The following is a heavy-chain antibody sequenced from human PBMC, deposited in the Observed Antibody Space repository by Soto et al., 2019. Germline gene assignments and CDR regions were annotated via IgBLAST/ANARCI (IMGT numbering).Heavy chain of an antibody. J-gene: IGHJ5*02. CDR3: ARDPGATPFDP. D-gene: IGHD1-26*01. Sequence: SQTLSLTFAISGDSVSSNSSAWNCISQSPSRGLEWLGRTYYRSKWYNDYAVSVKSRITIKPDTSKNQFSLQLNSVTPEDTAVYYCARDPGATPFDPWGQGTLVTVSS. V-gene: IGHV6-1*01. CDR2: TYYRSKWYN. CDR1: GDSVSSNSSA.